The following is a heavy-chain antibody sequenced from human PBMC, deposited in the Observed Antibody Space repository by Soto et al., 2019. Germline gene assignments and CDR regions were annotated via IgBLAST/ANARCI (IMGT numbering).Heavy chain of an antibody. J-gene: IGHJ3*02. CDR3: AKDLAVAGTVLDAFDI. D-gene: IGHD6-19*01. Sequence: GGSLRLSCAASGFTFSSYAMSWVRQAPGKGLEWVSAISGSGGSTYYADSVKGRFTISRDNSKNTLYLQMNSLRAEDTAVYYCAKDLAVAGTVLDAFDIWGRGTMVTVSS. CDR1: GFTFSSYA. CDR2: ISGSGGST. V-gene: IGHV3-23*01.